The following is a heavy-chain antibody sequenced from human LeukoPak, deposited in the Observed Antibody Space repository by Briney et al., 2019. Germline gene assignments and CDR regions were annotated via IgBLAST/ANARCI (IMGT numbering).Heavy chain of an antibody. D-gene: IGHD1-14*01. CDR2: ISDIGSI. Sequence: SETLSLTCTVSGGSISSYYWSWIRQPPGKGLEWIAYISDIGSINYNPSLKSRVTMSVDTSKNQFSLKLSSVTAADTAVYYCALGRRFGYWGQGTLVTVSS. CDR3: ALGRRFGY. J-gene: IGHJ4*02. V-gene: IGHV4-59*12. CDR1: GGSISSYY.